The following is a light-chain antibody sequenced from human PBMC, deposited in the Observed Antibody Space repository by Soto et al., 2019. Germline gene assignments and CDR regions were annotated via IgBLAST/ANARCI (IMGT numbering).Light chain of an antibody. CDR2: DAS. Sequence: EIVLTQSPATLSLSLGERATLSCRASQSLSGYLAWYQQKPGQAPRLLIYDASHRATGIPARFTGSGSGTDFTLTISRLEPEDFAVYFCQHYGYSPYTFAQGTKVDI. CDR3: QHYGYSPYT. V-gene: IGKV3-20*01. CDR1: QSLSGY. J-gene: IGKJ2*01.